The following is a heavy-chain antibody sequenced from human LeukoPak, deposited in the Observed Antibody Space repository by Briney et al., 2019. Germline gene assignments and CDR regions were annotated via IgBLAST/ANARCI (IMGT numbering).Heavy chain of an antibody. D-gene: IGHD3-22*01. V-gene: IGHV3-23*01. Sequence: GGTLRLSCAASGFTFSSYGMSWVRQAPGKGLEWVSAISGGGGSTYYADSVKGRFTISRDNAKNSLYLQMNSLRAEDTAVYYCARDKSYYDSSGYLHWGQGTLVTVSS. CDR3: ARDKSYYDSSGYLH. J-gene: IGHJ4*02. CDR2: ISGGGGST. CDR1: GFTFSSYG.